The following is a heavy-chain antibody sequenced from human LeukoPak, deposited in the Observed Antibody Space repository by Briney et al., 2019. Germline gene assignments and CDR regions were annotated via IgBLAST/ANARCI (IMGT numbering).Heavy chain of an antibody. CDR1: GFTFSVYQ. V-gene: IGHV3-11*01. D-gene: IGHD1-26*01. J-gene: IGHJ4*02. Sequence: GGSLRLSCVASGFTFSVYQMSWVRQAPGKGLEWGSFITSGDSSLKYADSVKGRFTISRDNDKSSLYLQMNTLRAEDTAVYYCVRDIRYIGSTFYYDLWGQGTLVTVSS. CDR3: VRDIRYIGSTFYYDL. CDR2: ITSGDSSL.